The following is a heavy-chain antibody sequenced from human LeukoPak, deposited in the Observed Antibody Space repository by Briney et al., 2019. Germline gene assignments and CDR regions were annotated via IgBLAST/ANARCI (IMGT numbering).Heavy chain of an antibody. CDR2: IYYTGST. V-gene: IGHV4-59*01. CDR3: AREGTLGGYYYYYMDV. Sequence: SETLSLTCTVSVDSISNYYWSWIRQPPGKGLEWIGYIYYTGSTNYNPSFKSRVTISVDTSKNQFSLKLSSVTAADTAVYYCAREGTLGGYYYYYMDVWGKGTTVTVSS. J-gene: IGHJ6*03. CDR1: VDSISNYY. D-gene: IGHD3-16*01.